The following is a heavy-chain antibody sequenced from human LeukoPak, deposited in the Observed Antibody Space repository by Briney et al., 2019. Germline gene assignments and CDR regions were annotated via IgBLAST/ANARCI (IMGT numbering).Heavy chain of an antibody. CDR1: GFTFSSYG. CDR2: ISYDGSNK. CDR3: ARGGLRGL. Sequence: QPGGSLRLSCAASGFTFSSYGMHWVRQAPGKGLEWVAVISYDGSNKYYADSVKGRFTISRDNSKNTLYLQMNSLRAEDTAVYYCARGGLRGLWGQGTLVTVSS. D-gene: IGHD1-26*01. V-gene: IGHV3-30*03. J-gene: IGHJ4*02.